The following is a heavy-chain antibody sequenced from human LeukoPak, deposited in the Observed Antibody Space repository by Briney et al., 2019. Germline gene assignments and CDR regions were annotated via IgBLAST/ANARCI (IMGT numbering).Heavy chain of an antibody. V-gene: IGHV4-4*02. D-gene: IGHD3-22*01. CDR1: GGSISSNNW. Sequence: SETLSLTCAVSGGSISSNNWWSWVRQPPGKGLEWIGEIYHSGNTNYNPSLKSRVTISVDKSNNQFSLKLSSVTAADTAVYYCARELYYYDSSGYLYYFDYWGQGTLVTVSS. CDR2: IYHSGNT. J-gene: IGHJ4*02. CDR3: ARELYYYDSSGYLYYFDY.